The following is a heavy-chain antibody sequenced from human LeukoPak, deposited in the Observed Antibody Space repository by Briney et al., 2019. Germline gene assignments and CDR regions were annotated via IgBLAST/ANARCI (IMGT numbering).Heavy chain of an antibody. CDR1: GGSISSYY. D-gene: IGHD5-12*01. CDR2: INHSGST. Sequence: SETLSLTCTVSGGSISSYYWSWIRQPPGKGLEWIGEINHSGSTNYNPSLKSRVTISVDTSKNQFSLKLSSVTAADTAVYYCRLVSGPSDYWGQGTLVTVSS. CDR3: RLVSGPSDY. V-gene: IGHV4-34*01. J-gene: IGHJ4*02.